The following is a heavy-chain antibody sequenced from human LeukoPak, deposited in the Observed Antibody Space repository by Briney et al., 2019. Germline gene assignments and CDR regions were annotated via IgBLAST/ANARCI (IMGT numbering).Heavy chain of an antibody. V-gene: IGHV4-30-2*01. CDR2: IYHSGST. CDR1: GGSISSGGYS. J-gene: IGHJ3*02. CDR3: ARAESGSGSYYDAFDI. D-gene: IGHD3-10*01. Sequence: SETLSLTCAVSGGSISSGGYSWSWIRQPPGKGLEWIGYIYHSGSTYYNPSLKSRVTISVDRSKNQFSLKLSSVTAADTAVYYCARAESGSGSYYDAFDIWGQGTMDTVSS.